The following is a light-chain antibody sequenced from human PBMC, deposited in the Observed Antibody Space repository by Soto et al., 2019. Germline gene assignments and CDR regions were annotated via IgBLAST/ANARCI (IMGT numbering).Light chain of an antibody. CDR2: GAS. CDR1: QTISSNY. CDR3: QSYGSSRT. J-gene: IGKJ1*01. Sequence: EIVLTQSPGTLSLSPGEIATLSCRASQTISSNYLAWYQQNPGQAPRLLIYGASSRATGIPNRFSGSGSGTDFTLTISRLEPEDFAVYYCQSYGSSRTFGHGTKVDIK. V-gene: IGKV3-20*01.